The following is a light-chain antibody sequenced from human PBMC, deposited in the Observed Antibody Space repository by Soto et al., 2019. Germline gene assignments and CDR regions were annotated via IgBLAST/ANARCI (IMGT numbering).Light chain of an antibody. V-gene: IGKV1-5*01. J-gene: IGKJ1*01. CDR3: HQYHTYST. Sequence: DIQMTQSPSTLSASVGDRVIITFRASQTISTWVAWYQHKTGKAPTLLIYDASSLESGVPSRFSGGGSGTEFTLTISSLQPDDFATYYCHQYHTYSTFGQGTKVDI. CDR1: QTISTW. CDR2: DAS.